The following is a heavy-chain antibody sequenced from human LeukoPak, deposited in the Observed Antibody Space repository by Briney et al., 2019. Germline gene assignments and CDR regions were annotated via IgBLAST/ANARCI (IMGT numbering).Heavy chain of an antibody. Sequence: SANLSCKASGGTFSSYAISWVRQAPGQGLEWMGGIIPIFGTANYAPTSQGRVTITADESTNTAYMEWSRLRSEDPARYYGARDITGSSGFLYDAFDIWGLGKEVTVSS. CDR1: GGTFSSYA. D-gene: IGHD3-22*01. CDR2: IIPIFGTA. CDR3: ARDITGSSGFLYDAFDI. J-gene: IGHJ3*02. V-gene: IGHV1-69*13.